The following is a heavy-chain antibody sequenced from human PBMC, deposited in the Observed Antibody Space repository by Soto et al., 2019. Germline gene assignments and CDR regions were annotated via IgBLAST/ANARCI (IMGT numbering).Heavy chain of an antibody. CDR1: GGSISSGDYY. Sequence: QVQLQESGPGLVKPSQTLSLTCTVSGGSISSGDYYWSWIHQPPGKGLEWIGYIYYSGSTYYNPSLKSRVTISVDTSKNQFSLKLSSVTAADTAVYYCARGVGYYYDSSGYYFDYWGQGTLVTVSS. V-gene: IGHV4-30-4*01. CDR2: IYYSGST. J-gene: IGHJ4*02. D-gene: IGHD3-22*01. CDR3: ARGVGYYYDSSGYYFDY.